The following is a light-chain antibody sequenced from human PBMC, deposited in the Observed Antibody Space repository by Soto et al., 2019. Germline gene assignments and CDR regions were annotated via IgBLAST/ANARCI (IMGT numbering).Light chain of an antibody. CDR3: QQYRSSPPIT. Sequence: EIVMTQSPGTLSLSPGERATLSCRASHSVSSSYLAWYQQKPGQAPRLLIYGASSRATGIPDRFSGSGSGTDFALTINRLELEDFEVYYCQQYRSSPPITFGQGTRVEIK. J-gene: IGKJ5*01. CDR1: HSVSSSY. V-gene: IGKV3-20*01. CDR2: GAS.